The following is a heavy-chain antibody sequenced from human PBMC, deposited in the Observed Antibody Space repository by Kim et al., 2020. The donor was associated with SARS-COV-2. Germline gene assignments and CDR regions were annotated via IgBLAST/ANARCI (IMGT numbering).Heavy chain of an antibody. D-gene: IGHD3-3*01. CDR1: GGSISSGGYY. CDR3: ARAMGITIFGVVIVNWFDP. J-gene: IGHJ5*02. Sequence: SETLSLTCTVSGGSISSGGYYWSWIRQHPGKGLEWIGYIYYSGSTYYNPSLKSRVTISVDTSKNQFCLKLSSVTAADTAVYYCARAMGITIFGVVIVNWFDPWGQGTLVTVSS. CDR2: IYYSGST. V-gene: IGHV4-31*03.